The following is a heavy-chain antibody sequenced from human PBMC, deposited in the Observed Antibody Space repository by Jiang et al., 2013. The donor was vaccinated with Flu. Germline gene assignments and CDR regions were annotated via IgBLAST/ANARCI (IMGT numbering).Heavy chain of an antibody. CDR3: AKTGYYGLDV. CDR2: VSSSGSMT. V-gene: IGHV3-23*01. J-gene: IGHJ6*02. Sequence: PGGSLRLSCAASGFTFTSYALTWVRQAPGKGLEWVSSVSSSGSMTYYGDSVKGRFTTSRDNSKNTIFLDMTNLRVDDTALYYCAKTGYYGLDVWGQGTTVTVSS. CDR1: GFTFTSYA.